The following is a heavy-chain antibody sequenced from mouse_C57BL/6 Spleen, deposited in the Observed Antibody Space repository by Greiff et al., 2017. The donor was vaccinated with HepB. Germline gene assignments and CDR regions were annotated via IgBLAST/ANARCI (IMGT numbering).Heavy chain of an antibody. CDR1: GYAFSSYW. D-gene: IGHD1-1*02. CDR3: ARSGSYESYFDY. J-gene: IGHJ2*01. V-gene: IGHV1-80*01. CDR2: IYPGDGDT. Sequence: QVQLKESGAELVKPGASVKISCKASGYAFSSYWMNWVKQRPGKGLEWIGQIYPGDGDTNYNGKFKGKATLTADKSSSTAYMQLSSLTSEDSAVYVCARSGSYESYFDYWGQGTTLTVSS.